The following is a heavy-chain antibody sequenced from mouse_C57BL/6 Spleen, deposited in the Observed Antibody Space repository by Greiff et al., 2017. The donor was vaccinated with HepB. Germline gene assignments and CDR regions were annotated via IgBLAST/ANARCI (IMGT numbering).Heavy chain of an antibody. D-gene: IGHD4-1*01. CDR3: ASPRTGYAMDY. Sequence: QVQLQQSGPELVKPGASVKISCKASGYAFSSSWMNWVKQRPGKGLEWIGRIYPGDGDTNYNGKFKGKATLPADKSSSTAYMQLSSLTSEDSAVYFCASPRTGYAMDYWGQGTSVTVSS. CDR1: GYAFSSSW. CDR2: IYPGDGDT. V-gene: IGHV1-82*01. J-gene: IGHJ4*01.